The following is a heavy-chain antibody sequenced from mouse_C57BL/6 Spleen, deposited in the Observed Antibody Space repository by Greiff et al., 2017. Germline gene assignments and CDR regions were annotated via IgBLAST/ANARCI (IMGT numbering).Heavy chain of an antibody. CDR3: ARASWDY. V-gene: IGHV1-54*01. CDR1: GYAFTSYL. CDR2: INPGSGGT. Sequence: QVQLKESGAELVRPGTSVKVSCKASGYAFTSYLIEWVKQRPGQGLEWIGVINPGSGGTNYNGQFKGKETLTADKSSSPAYMQLSSLTSEDSADYFCARASWDYWGQGTTLTVSS. J-gene: IGHJ2*01.